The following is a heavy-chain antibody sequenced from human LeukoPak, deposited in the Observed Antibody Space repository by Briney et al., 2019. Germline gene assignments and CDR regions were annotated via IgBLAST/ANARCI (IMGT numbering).Heavy chain of an antibody. Sequence: GGSLRLSCAASGFTFSSYTMNWVRQAPGKGLEWVSSISSSSSYIYYADSVKGRFTISRDNAKTELYLQRNSLRVEDTAVYYCARDGSRGNLVTAPDYWGQGTLVTVSS. J-gene: IGHJ4*02. D-gene: IGHD2-21*02. CDR1: GFTFSSYT. CDR3: ARDGSRGNLVTAPDY. CDR2: ISSSSSYI. V-gene: IGHV3-21*01.